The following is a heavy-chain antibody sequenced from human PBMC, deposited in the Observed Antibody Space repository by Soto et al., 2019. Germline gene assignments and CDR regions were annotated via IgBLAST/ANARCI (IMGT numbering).Heavy chain of an antibody. CDR1: GGSISTVGHY. Sequence: SETLSLTCSVSGGSISTVGHYWTWIRQAPGKGLELIGSIYHTGSTYYSKSLRSRLTMSVDTSNSQFSLRLSSLTAGDTAVYYCVRANGTLRSRNCERWGQGSLVTVSS. D-gene: IGHD1-7*01. J-gene: IGHJ4*02. V-gene: IGHV4-31*03. CDR2: IYHTGST. CDR3: VRANGTLRSRNCER.